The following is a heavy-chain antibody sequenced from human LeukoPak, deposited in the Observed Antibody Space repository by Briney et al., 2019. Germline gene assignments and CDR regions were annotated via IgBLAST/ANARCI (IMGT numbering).Heavy chain of an antibody. D-gene: IGHD3-22*01. J-gene: IGHJ4*02. Sequence: PSETLSLTCTVSDGSISSYYWSWIRQPPGKGLEWIGNIYNSGSTNYNPSLKSRVTMSVDPSKNQFSLRLSSVTAADTAVYFCARAALYLDSSAYSYYFDYWGQGTLVTVSS. CDR2: IYNSGST. V-gene: IGHV4-59*01. CDR1: DGSISSYY. CDR3: ARAALYLDSSAYSYYFDY.